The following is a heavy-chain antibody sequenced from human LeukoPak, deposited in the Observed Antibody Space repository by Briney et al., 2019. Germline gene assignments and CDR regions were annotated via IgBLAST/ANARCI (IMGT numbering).Heavy chain of an antibody. CDR1: GGSISTDNW. D-gene: IGHD6-19*01. V-gene: IGHV4-4*02. J-gene: IGHJ4*01. CDR3: AREVAAGSYRGFDY. CDR2: IYHNGDV. Sequence: SETLSLTCAVSGGSISTDNWWHWIRQSPGKGLEWIAEIYHNGDVHYNPSLKSRVTMSVDTSKNQFSLKVNSVTAADTATYFCAREVAAGSYRGFDYWGQGTLVTVSS.